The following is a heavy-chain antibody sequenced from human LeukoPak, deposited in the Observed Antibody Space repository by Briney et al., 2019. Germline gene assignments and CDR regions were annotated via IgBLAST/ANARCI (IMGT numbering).Heavy chain of an antibody. Sequence: ASVKVSRKASGYTFTGYYMHWVRQAPGQGLEWMGWINPNSGGTNYAQKFQGRVTMTRDTSISTAYMELSRLRSDDTAVYYCARAFRGVTLPDAFDIWGQGTMVTVSS. CDR3: ARAFRGVTLPDAFDI. J-gene: IGHJ3*02. D-gene: IGHD3-16*01. V-gene: IGHV1-2*02. CDR2: INPNSGGT. CDR1: GYTFTGYY.